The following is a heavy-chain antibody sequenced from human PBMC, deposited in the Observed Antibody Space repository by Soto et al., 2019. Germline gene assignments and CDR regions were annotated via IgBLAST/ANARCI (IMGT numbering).Heavy chain of an antibody. Sequence: QVQLQESGPGLVKPSETLSLTCTVSGGSISSYYWSWVRQPPGKGLEWIGYIFDSGSTNYNPSLKSRVTISVDTSKNQFSLKLSSVTAADTAVYYCARYVRDFDYWGQGTLVTISS. J-gene: IGHJ4*02. CDR2: IFDSGST. D-gene: IGHD3-16*01. CDR3: ARYVRDFDY. V-gene: IGHV4-59*08. CDR1: GGSISSYY.